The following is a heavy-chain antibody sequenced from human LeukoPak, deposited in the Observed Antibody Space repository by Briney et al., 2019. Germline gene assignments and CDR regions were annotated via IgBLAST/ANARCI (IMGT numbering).Heavy chain of an antibody. V-gene: IGHV4-59*08. D-gene: IGHD1-1*01. CDR3: ARQNAGPTRYYYGMDV. CDR1: GGSISSYY. J-gene: IGHJ6*02. Sequence: SETLSLTCTVSGGSISSYYWSWIRQPPGKGLEWIGYIYYSGSTNYNPSLKSRVTISVDTSKNRFSLKLSSVTAADTAVYYCARQNAGPTRYYYGMDVWGQGTTVTVSS. CDR2: IYYSGST.